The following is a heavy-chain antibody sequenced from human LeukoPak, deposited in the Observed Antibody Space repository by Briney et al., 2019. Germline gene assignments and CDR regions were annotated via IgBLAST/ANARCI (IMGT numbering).Heavy chain of an antibody. CDR1: GDSINNYY. Sequence: SETLSLTCIVSGDSINNYYWNWIRQPAGKGLEWIGRVYTSGSTNYNPSLKSRVTMSVETSKNQFSLNLSSVTAADTAVYYCARGRLARSPYFDYWGQGTLVTVSS. V-gene: IGHV4-4*07. CDR2: VYTSGST. CDR3: ARGRLARSPYFDY. D-gene: IGHD6-19*01. J-gene: IGHJ4*02.